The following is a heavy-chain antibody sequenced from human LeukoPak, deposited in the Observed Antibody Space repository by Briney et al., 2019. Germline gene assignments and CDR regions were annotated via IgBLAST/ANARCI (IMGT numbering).Heavy chain of an antibody. CDR1: GFTFSSYA. J-gene: IGHJ3*02. Sequence: GRSLRLSCAASGFTFSSYAMHWVRQAPGKGREWVAVISYDGSNKYYADSVKGRFTISRDNSKNTLYLQMNSLRAEDTAVYYCASTRGGHPDDAFDIWGQGTMVTVSS. CDR2: ISYDGSNK. V-gene: IGHV3-30*01. CDR3: ASTRGGHPDDAFDI.